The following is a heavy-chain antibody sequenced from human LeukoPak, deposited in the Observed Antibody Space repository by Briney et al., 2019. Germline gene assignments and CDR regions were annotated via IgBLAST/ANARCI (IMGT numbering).Heavy chain of an antibody. CDR1: GFTLSSDA. J-gene: IGHJ4*02. Sequence: GGSLRLSCAASGFTLSSDAMNWVRRAPGKGLEWVSSISGDGRNIQYADSVKGRFTVSRDNSKNTLYLQMNSLRADDTAVYYCAREVISTPSYFDYWGQGILVTVSS. D-gene: IGHD2-2*01. V-gene: IGHV3-23*01. CDR3: AREVISTPSYFDY. CDR2: ISGDGRNI.